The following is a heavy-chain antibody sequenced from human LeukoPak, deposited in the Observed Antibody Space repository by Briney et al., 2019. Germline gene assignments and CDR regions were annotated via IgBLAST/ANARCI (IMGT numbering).Heavy chain of an antibody. Sequence: SETPSLTCTVSGGSISSSSYYWGWIRQPPGKGLEWIGSIYYSGSTYYNPSLKSRVTISVDTSKNQFSLKLSSVTAADTAVYYCARRVAGTAAWDYWGQGTLVTVSS. CDR1: GGSISSSSYY. CDR2: IYYSGST. CDR3: ARRVAGTAAWDY. D-gene: IGHD6-13*01. V-gene: IGHV4-39*01. J-gene: IGHJ4*02.